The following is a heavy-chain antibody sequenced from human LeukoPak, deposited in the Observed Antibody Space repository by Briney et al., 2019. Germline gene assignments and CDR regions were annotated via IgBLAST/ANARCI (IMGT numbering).Heavy chain of an antibody. D-gene: IGHD3-9*01. CDR1: GYTFTSYG. CDR2: ISASNGNT. J-gene: IGHJ4*02. Sequence: GASVKVSCKASGYTFTSYGISWVRQAPGQGLEWMGWISASNGNTNYAQKLQGRVTMTTDTSTSTAYMGLRSLRSDDTAVYYCARETPPGSLRYFDWLSRPLVYWGQGTLVTVSS. CDR3: ARETPPGSLRYFDWLSRPLVY. V-gene: IGHV1-18*01.